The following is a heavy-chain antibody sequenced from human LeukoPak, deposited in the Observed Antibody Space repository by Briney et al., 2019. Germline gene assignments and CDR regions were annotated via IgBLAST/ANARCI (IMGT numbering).Heavy chain of an antibody. CDR2: ISWNSGSS. CDR3: ARGFGGDQGYFNL. D-gene: IGHD3-10*01. Sequence: GGSLRLSCAASGFNFDDYDIHWVRQAPGKGLEWVSGISWNSGSSAYADSVKGRFTISRDNAKNSLYLQMNSLRTEDTALYYCARGFGGDQGYFNLWGRGTLATVSS. V-gene: IGHV3-9*01. CDR1: GFNFDDYD. J-gene: IGHJ2*01.